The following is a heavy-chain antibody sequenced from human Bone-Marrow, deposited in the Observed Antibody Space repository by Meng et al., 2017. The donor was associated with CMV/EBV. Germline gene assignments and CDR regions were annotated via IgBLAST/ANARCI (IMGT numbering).Heavy chain of an antibody. V-gene: IGHV4-39*07. CDR3: ARDRRLQRTTGGGMDV. CDR1: GGSISSSSYY. J-gene: IGHJ6*02. CDR2: IYYSGST. Sequence: SETLSLTCTVSGGSISSSSYYWGWIRQPPGKGLEWIGSIYYSGSTYYNPSLKSRVTIPVDTSKNQFSLKLSSVTAADTAVYYCARDRRLQRTTGGGMDVWGQGTTVTVSS. D-gene: IGHD1-14*01.